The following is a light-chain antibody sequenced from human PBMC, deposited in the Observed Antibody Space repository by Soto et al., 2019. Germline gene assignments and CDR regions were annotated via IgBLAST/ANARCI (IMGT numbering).Light chain of an antibody. CDR3: SSQSPDF. CDR2: EVS. Sequence: QSALTQPASVSGSPGQSITISCTGTSSGIRDYNYVSWYQQLPGNAPKLIMYEVSNRPSGISNRFSGSKSGNTASLTISGLQAEDEAYYYCSSQSPDFFGTGTKLTVL. CDR1: SSGIRDYNY. J-gene: IGLJ1*01. V-gene: IGLV2-14*01.